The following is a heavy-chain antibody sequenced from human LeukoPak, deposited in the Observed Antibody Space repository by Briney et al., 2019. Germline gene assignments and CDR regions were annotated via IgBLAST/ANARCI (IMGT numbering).Heavy chain of an antibody. CDR1: GGSISSGDYY. J-gene: IGHJ5*02. CDR3: AGEAATPSSAWFDP. Sequence: PSETLSLTCTVSGGSISSGDYYWSWIRQPPGKGLEWIGYIYYSGSTYYNPSLKSRVTISVDTSKNQFPLKLSSVTAADTAVYYCAGEAATPSSAWFDPWGQGTLATVSS. D-gene: IGHD2-15*01. V-gene: IGHV4-30-4*01. CDR2: IYYSGST.